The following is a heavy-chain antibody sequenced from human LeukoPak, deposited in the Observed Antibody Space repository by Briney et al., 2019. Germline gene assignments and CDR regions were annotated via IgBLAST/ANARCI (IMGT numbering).Heavy chain of an antibody. J-gene: IGHJ4*02. CDR1: GFIFSTYH. CDR3: ARRDPFDY. Sequence: EAGGSLRLSCAASGFIFSTYHMNWVRQAPGKGLEWISFISSDSGTIYYADSVKGRFTISRDNAENSLYLQMNSLRDGDTAVYYCARRDPFDYWGQGTMVTVSS. CDR2: ISSDSGTI. V-gene: IGHV3-48*02.